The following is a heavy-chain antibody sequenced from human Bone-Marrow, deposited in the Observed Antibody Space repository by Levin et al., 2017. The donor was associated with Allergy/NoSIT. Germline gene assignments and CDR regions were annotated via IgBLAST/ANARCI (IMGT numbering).Heavy chain of an antibody. J-gene: IGHJ4*02. Sequence: GGSLRLSCAASGFTFSDYYMSWIRQAPGKGLEWVSYISSSGSTIYYADSVKGRFTISMDNAKNSLYLQMNSLRAEDTAVYYCARAPRVGIVGYCSSTSCPAWDYWGQGTLVTVSS. CDR3: ARAPRVGIVGYCSSTSCPAWDY. CDR1: GFTFSDYY. CDR2: ISSSGSTI. D-gene: IGHD2-2*01. V-gene: IGHV3-11*01.